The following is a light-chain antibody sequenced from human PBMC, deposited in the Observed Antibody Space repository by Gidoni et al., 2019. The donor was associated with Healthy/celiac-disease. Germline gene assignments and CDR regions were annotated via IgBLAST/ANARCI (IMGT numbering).Light chain of an antibody. V-gene: IGKV2-28*01. CDR1: QSLLHSNGYNY. Sequence: DIVMTQSPLSLPVTPGEPASIFCRSRQSLLHSNGYNYLDWYLQKPGQSPQLLIYLGSNRASGVPDRFSGSGSGTDFTLKISRVEAEDVGVYYCMQALQTPFTFGQGTRLEIK. CDR2: LGS. J-gene: IGKJ5*01. CDR3: MQALQTPFT.